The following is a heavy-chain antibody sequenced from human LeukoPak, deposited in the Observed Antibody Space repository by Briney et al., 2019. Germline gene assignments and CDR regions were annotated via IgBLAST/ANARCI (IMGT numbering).Heavy chain of an antibody. V-gene: IGHV4-59*04. CDR3: ARGYALDY. Sequence: SETLSLTCTVSGGSTSSYYWSWIRQPPGKGLEWIGYIYYSGSTYYNPSLKSRVTISVDTSKNQFSLKLSSVTAADTAVYYCARGYALDYWGQGTLVTVSS. D-gene: IGHD5-12*01. CDR1: GGSTSSYY. CDR2: IYYSGST. J-gene: IGHJ4*02.